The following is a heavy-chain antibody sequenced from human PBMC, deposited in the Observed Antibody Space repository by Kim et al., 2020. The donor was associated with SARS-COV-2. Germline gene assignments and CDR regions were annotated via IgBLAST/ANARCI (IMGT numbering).Heavy chain of an antibody. D-gene: IGHD3-10*01. J-gene: IGHJ4*02. V-gene: IGHV3-48*02. CDR3: ARDRAGSGTIDY. Sequence: YTDCVKGPFTISRENGNNSLYLQMNSLRDEDTAGYYCARDRAGSGTIDYWGQGTLVTVSS.